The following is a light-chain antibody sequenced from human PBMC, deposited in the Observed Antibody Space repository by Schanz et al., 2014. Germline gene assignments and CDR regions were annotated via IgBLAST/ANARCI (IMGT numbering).Light chain of an antibody. CDR3: QQCISWPWT. J-gene: IGKJ1*01. CDR2: GAS. V-gene: IGKV3D-15*01. Sequence: EIVMTQSPAALSVSPGERATLSCRASQSVSRNVAWYQQKPGQAPRLLIYGASSRATGIPDRFSGSGSGTDFTLTISRLEPEDFAVYYCQQCISWPWTFGQGTKVEIK. CDR1: QSVSRN.